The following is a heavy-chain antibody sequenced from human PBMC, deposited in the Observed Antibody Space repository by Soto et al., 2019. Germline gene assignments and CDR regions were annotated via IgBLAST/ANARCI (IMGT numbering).Heavy chain of an antibody. Sequence: GGSLRLSCAASGFTFSSYAMSWVRQAPGKGLEWVSDIGGSGGSTYYADAVKGRFTVSRDNSKNTRYLQMDSLRAEDTAVYYWAKPSGRYYNVDAFDIWGQGTMVTVSS. CDR3: AKPSGRYYNVDAFDI. J-gene: IGHJ3*02. CDR2: IGGSGGST. V-gene: IGHV3-23*01. D-gene: IGHD3-10*01. CDR1: GFTFSSYA.